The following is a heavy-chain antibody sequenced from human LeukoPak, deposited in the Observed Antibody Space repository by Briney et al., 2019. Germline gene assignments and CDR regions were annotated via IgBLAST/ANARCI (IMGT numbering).Heavy chain of an antibody. V-gene: IGHV4-61*08. CDR2: IYYSGST. Sequence: PSETLSLTCTVSGDSISSGDYYWSWIRQPPGKGLEWIGYIYYSGSTNYNPSLKSRVTISVDTSKNQFSLKLSSVTAADTAVYYCARVHPGIAAAGKYYYYYYMDVWGKGTTVTISS. CDR3: ARVHPGIAAAGKYYYYYYMDV. D-gene: IGHD6-13*01. J-gene: IGHJ6*03. CDR1: GDSISSGDYY.